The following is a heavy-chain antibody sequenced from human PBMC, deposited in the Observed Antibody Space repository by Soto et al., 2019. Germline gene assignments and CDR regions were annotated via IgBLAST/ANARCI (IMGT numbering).Heavy chain of an antibody. CDR1: GGSFSGYY. CDR3: ADRSTNYFDN. D-gene: IGHD2-2*01. CDR2: INHSGST. J-gene: IGHJ4*02. V-gene: IGHV4-34*01. Sequence: SETLSLTCAVYGGSFSGYYWSWIRQPPGKGLEWIGEINHSGSTNYNPSLKSRVTISVDTSKNQFSLKLSSVTAADTAVYYCADRSTNYFDNWGQGTLVTVSS.